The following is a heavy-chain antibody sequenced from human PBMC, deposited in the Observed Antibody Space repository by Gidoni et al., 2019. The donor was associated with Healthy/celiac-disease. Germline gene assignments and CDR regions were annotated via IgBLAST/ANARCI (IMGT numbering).Heavy chain of an antibody. CDR3: ARHFDY. CDR2: IYSSGST. J-gene: IGHJ4*02. CDR1: GGSISSSSSY. Sequence: QLQLQESGPGLVKPSETLSLTCTVAGGSISSSSSYWGWIRQPPGKGREWIGSIYSSGSTYYNPSLKSRVTISVETSKNQFSLKLSSVTAADTAVYYCARHFDYWGQGTLVTVSS. V-gene: IGHV4-39*01.